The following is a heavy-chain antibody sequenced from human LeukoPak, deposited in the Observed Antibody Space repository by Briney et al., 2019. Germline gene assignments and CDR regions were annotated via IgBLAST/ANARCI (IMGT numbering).Heavy chain of an antibody. V-gene: IGHV3-74*01. CDR3: ARDYAEYYDFWSGYYKSFFDY. CDR1: GFTFSSYW. D-gene: IGHD3-3*01. J-gene: IGHJ4*02. Sequence: GGSLRLSCAASGFTFSSYWMHWIRQAPGKGLVWVSRINSDGSSTSYADSVKGRFTISRDNAKNSLYLQMNSLRAEDTAVYYCARDYAEYYDFWSGYYKSFFDYWGQGTLVTVSS. CDR2: INSDGSST.